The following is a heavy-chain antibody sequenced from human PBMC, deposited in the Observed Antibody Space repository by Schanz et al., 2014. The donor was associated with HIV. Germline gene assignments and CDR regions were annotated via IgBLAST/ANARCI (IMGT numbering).Heavy chain of an antibody. J-gene: IGHJ6*02. V-gene: IGHV4-34*01. D-gene: IGHD3-3*01. CDR2: INHSGRT. Sequence: WTWIRQPRGKGLEWIGEINHSGRTDYNPSLKGRVTISVDASKNQFSLKLNSVSAADTALYYCARLAVKGLTLFRAVRGGRSDGYYPIGGMDVWGQGTTVTVS. CDR3: ARLAVKGLTLFRAVRGGRSDGYYPIGGMDV.